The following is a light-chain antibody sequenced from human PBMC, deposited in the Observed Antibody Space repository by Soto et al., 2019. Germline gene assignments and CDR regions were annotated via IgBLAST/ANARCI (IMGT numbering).Light chain of an antibody. Sequence: QSVLTQPASVSGSPGQSITISCIGTSSDVGSYDLVSWYQQPPGKAPKLMIYEDTKRPSGISTRFSGSKSGNAASLTISGLQAEDEADYYCCSYAGSGTFVFGTGTKLTVL. CDR3: CSYAGSGTFV. CDR1: SSDVGSYDL. J-gene: IGLJ1*01. V-gene: IGLV2-23*01. CDR2: EDT.